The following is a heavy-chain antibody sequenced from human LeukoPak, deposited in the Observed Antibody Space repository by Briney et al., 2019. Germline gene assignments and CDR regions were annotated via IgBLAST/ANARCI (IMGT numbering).Heavy chain of an antibody. CDR1: GFTFSSYG. CDR3: AKVYYDSSVYYYPNWFDP. CDR2: IRYDGSNK. V-gene: IGHV3-30*02. Sequence: GGSLRLSCAASGFTFSSYGMHWVRQAPGKGLEWVAFIRYDGSNKYHADSVKGRFTISRDNSKNTLYLQMNSLRAEDTAVYYCAKVYYDSSVYYYPNWFDPWGQGTLVTVSS. D-gene: IGHD3-22*01. J-gene: IGHJ5*02.